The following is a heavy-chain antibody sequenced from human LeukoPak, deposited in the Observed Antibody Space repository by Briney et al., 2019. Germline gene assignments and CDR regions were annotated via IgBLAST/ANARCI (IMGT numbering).Heavy chain of an antibody. V-gene: IGHV5-51*01. CDR2: IYPGDSDT. D-gene: IGHD6-19*01. Sequence: GGSLKISCKGSGYSFTSYWIGGVRQMPGKGLEWMGIIYPGDSDTRYCPSFQGQVTISADKSISTAYLQWSSLKASDTAMYYCARHKGIAVAGTFLGYYYGMDVWGQGTTVTVSS. J-gene: IGHJ6*02. CDR1: GYSFTSYW. CDR3: ARHKGIAVAGTFLGYYYGMDV.